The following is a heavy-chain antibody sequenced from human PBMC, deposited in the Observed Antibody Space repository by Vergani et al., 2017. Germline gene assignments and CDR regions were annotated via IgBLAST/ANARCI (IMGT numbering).Heavy chain of an antibody. J-gene: IGHJ4*02. CDR2: INPSGGHT. Sequence: QVQVVQSGAEVKKSGASVKVSCKTSGYTFSNYYMHWVRQAPGQGLEWMGIINPSGGHTNYAQKFQGRVTMTRDTSTSTVYMQLSSLRSEDTAIYYCATGDYLILTGFRYWGQGTLVTVSA. CDR1: GYTFSNYY. V-gene: IGHV1-46*03. CDR3: ATGDYLILTGFRY. D-gene: IGHD3-9*01.